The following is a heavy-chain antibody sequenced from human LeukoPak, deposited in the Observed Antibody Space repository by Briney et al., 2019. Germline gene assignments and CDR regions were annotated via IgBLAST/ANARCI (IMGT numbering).Heavy chain of an antibody. V-gene: IGHV3-21*01. CDR1: GFTFSSYS. Sequence: GGSLRLSCAASGFTFSSYSMNWVRQAPGKGREWVSSISSSSSYIYYADSLKGRFTISRDNAKNSLYLQMNSLRAEDTAVYYCASGYSSGCDAFDIWGQGTMVTVSS. CDR2: ISSSSSYI. J-gene: IGHJ3*02. D-gene: IGHD6-19*01. CDR3: ASGYSSGCDAFDI.